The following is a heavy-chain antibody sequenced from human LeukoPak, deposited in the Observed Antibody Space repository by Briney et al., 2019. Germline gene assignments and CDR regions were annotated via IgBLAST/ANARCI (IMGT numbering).Heavy chain of an antibody. Sequence: PSETLSLTCTVYGGSISSYYWSWIRQPPGKGLEWIGYIYYGGSTNYNPSLKSRVTISVDTSKNQFSLKLSSVTAADTAVYYCARFSPPDYYYYYYMDVWGKGTTVTVSS. V-gene: IGHV4-59*01. CDR3: ARFSPPDYYYYYYMDV. J-gene: IGHJ6*03. CDR1: GGSISSYY. CDR2: IYYGGST.